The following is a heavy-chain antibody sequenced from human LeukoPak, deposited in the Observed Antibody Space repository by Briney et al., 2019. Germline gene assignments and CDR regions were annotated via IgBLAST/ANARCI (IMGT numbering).Heavy chain of an antibody. CDR3: AKDRMKWRVAAASIEY. D-gene: IGHD2-2*01. CDR2: IKQDGSEK. V-gene: IGHV3-7*05. J-gene: IGHJ4*02. Sequence: GGSLRLSCAASGFTFSSYWMSWVRQAPGKGLEWVANIKQDGSEKYYVDSVKGRFTISRDNAKNSLYLQMNSLRGDDTAVYYCAKDRMKWRVAAASIEYWGRGTLVTVST. CDR1: GFTFSSYW.